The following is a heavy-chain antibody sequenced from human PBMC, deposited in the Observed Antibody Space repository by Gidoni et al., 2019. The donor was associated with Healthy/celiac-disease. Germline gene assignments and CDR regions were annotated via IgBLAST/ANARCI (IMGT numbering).Heavy chain of an antibody. CDR1: GFTFSSYS. Sequence: EVKLGESGGGLVKPGGSLRLSCEASGFTFSSYSRNWVRQAPGKGLGGVSSISSSSSYIYYADSVKGRFTITRDNAKNSLYLQMNSLRAEDTAVYYCARGEDYYDSSGYYGYWGQGTLVTVSS. CDR2: ISSSSSYI. CDR3: ARGEDYYDSSGYYGY. J-gene: IGHJ4*02. D-gene: IGHD3-22*01. V-gene: IGHV3-21*01.